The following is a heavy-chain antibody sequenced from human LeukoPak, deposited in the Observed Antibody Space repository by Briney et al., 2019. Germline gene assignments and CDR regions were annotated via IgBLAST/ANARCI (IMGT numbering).Heavy chain of an antibody. CDR3: ARGESNGSGSHSEYFQH. D-gene: IGHD3-10*01. J-gene: IGHJ1*01. Sequence: SETLSLTCAVYGGSFSGYYWSWIRQPPGKGLEWIGEINHSGSTNYNPSLKSRVTISVDTSKNQFSLKLSSVTAADTAVYYCARGESNGSGSHSEYFQHWGQGTLVTVSS. CDR2: INHSGST. CDR1: GGSFSGYY. V-gene: IGHV4-34*01.